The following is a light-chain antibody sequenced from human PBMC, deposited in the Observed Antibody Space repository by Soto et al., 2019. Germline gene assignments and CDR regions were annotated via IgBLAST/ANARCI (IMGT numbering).Light chain of an antibody. V-gene: IGLV1-51*01. Sequence: QSVLTQPPSVPAAPGQTVTISCSGSSSNIGNNYVSWYQQLPGTAPKLLIYDNNKRPSGIPDRFSGSKSGTSATLGITGLQIGDEADYYCGTWDSSLSAGGLAVFGGGTQLTVL. J-gene: IGLJ7*01. CDR3: GTWDSSLSAGGLAV. CDR2: DNN. CDR1: SSNIGNNY.